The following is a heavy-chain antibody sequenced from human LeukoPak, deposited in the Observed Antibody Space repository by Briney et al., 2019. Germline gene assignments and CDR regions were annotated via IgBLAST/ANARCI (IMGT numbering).Heavy chain of an antibody. J-gene: IGHJ6*02. CDR2: IYYSGRT. V-gene: IGHV4-39*01. Sequence: PSETLSLTCTVSGGSISSSSYYWGWIRQPPGKGLEWIGTIYYSGRTYYNPSLKSRVTISVDTSKNQFSLKLSSVTAADTAVYYCARRVQNYYGLDVWGQGTTVTVSS. CDR3: ARRVQNYYGLDV. D-gene: IGHD5/OR15-5a*01. CDR1: GGSISSSSYY.